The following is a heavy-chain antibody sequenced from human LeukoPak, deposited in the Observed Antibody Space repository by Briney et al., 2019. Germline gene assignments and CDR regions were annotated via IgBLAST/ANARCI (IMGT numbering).Heavy chain of an antibody. V-gene: IGHV4-59*01. CDR2: IYYSGST. CDR1: GGSITGYY. Sequence: KTSETLSLTCTVSGGSITGYYWSWIRQPPGKGQEYIGYIYYSGSTNYNPSLKSRLTISLDTSKNQFSLKLTSVTAADTALYYCARGLPGYSGGDDAFDVWGQGTVVIVS. J-gene: IGHJ3*01. D-gene: IGHD6-19*01. CDR3: ARGLPGYSGGDDAFDV.